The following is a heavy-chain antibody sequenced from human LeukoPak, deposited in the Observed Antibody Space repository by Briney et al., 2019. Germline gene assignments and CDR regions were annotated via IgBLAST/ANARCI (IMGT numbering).Heavy chain of an antibody. CDR1: GFTFSSFV. Sequence: GTSLRLSCAASGFTFSSFVMHWVRQAPGKGLEWVAVIWYDESNEYYADSVKGRFTISRDNSKNTLYLQMNSLRAEDTAVYRCARQVGGGYLAPIFDYWGHGTLVT. D-gene: IGHD2-15*01. CDR2: IWYDESNE. J-gene: IGHJ4*01. V-gene: IGHV3-33*01. CDR3: ARQVGGGYLAPIFDY.